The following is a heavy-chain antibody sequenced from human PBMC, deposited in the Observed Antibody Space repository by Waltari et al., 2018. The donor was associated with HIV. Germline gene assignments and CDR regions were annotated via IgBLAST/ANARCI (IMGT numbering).Heavy chain of an antibody. V-gene: IGHV3-30-3*01. CDR3: ARDSLYSDSSGYYFRPFDM. J-gene: IGHJ3*02. D-gene: IGHD3-22*01. CDR2: ISLDGSSA. CDR1: GFPFSRYA. Sequence: QDQLVESGGGVVQPGRSLRLSCAASGFPFSRYAMHWVRQAPGKGLECVAVISLDGSSAYYADSVKGRFTISKDNPKNTLYLQMKSLITEDTAVYFCARDSLYSDSSGYYFRPFDMWGQGTMVTVSS.